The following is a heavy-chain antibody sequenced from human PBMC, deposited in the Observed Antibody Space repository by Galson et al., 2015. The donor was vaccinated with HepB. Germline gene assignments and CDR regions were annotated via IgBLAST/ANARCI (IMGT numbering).Heavy chain of an antibody. CDR1: GFIFSSYW. V-gene: IGHV3-7*03. Sequence: SLRLSCAASGFIFSSYWMSWVRQAPGRGLEWVANIKQDGSEKYYVDSVKGRFTISRDNAKNLLYLQMNSLRAEDTAVYYCARVGRYEYYFDYWGQGTLVTVSS. J-gene: IGHJ4*02. CDR3: ARVGRYEYYFDY. D-gene: IGHD3-16*01. CDR2: IKQDGSEK.